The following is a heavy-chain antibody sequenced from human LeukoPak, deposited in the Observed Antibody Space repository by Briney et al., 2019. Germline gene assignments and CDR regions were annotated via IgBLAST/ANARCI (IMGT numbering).Heavy chain of an antibody. CDR2: IYHSGST. J-gene: IGHJ3*02. D-gene: IGHD3-10*01. CDR1: GCSISSGYY. Sequence: PSETLSLTCTVSGCSISSGYYWGWIRQPPGKGLEWIGSIYHSGSTYYNPSLKSRVTISVDTSKNQFSLKLSSVTAADTAVYYCVREAGIVGRQNAFDIWGQGTMVTVSS. V-gene: IGHV4-38-2*02. CDR3: VREAGIVGRQNAFDI.